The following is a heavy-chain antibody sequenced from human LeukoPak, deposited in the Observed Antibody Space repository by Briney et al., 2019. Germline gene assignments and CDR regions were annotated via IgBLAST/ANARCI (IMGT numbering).Heavy chain of an antibody. V-gene: IGHV1-69*13. D-gene: IGHD4-23*01. CDR1: GGTFSSYA. J-gene: IGHJ4*02. Sequence: SVKVSCKASGGTFSSYAISWVQQAPGQGLEWMGGIIPIFGTANYAQKFQGRVTITADESTSTAYMELSSLRSEDTAVYYCARAATVVTPSYYFDYWGQGTLVTVSS. CDR3: ARAATVVTPSYYFDY. CDR2: IIPIFGTA.